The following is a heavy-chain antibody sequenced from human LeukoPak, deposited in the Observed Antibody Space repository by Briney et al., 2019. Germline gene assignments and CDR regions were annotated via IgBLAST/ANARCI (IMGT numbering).Heavy chain of an antibody. CDR2: ITTSSTTM. Sequence: GGSLRLSCAASGFTFSDNSMDWVRQAPGKGLEWVSYITTSSTTMYYADSVKGRFTISRDNAGNSLYLQMNSLRDEDTAVYFCAILSYGRDSAYWSQGTLVTVSS. D-gene: IGHD4-23*01. J-gene: IGHJ4*02. V-gene: IGHV3-48*02. CDR3: AILSYGRDSAY. CDR1: GFTFSDNS.